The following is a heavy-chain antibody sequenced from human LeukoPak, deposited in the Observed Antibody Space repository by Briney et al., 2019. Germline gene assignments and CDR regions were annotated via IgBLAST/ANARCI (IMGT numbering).Heavy chain of an antibody. J-gene: IGHJ4*02. CDR3: ARGADYSPTDFDY. D-gene: IGHD4-11*01. CDR1: GFTFSSYW. Sequence: PGGSLRLSCAASGFTFSSYWMSWVRQAPGKGLEWVANIKQDGSEKYYVDSVKGRFTISRDNAKNSLYLQMNSLRAEDTAVYYCARGADYSPTDFDYWGQGTLVTVSS. CDR2: IKQDGSEK. V-gene: IGHV3-7*01.